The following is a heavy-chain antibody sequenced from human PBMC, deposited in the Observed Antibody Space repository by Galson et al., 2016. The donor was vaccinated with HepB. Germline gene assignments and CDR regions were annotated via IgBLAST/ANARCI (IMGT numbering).Heavy chain of an antibody. CDR3: ASSTAAGSLFYYYYGMDV. Sequence: SVKVSCKASGYTFTGYYMHWVRQAPGQGLEWMGWINPNSGGTNYAQKFQGWVTMTRDTSISTAYMELSRLRSDDTAVYYCASSTAAGSLFYYYYGMDVWGQGTTVTVSS. V-gene: IGHV1-2*04. CDR1: GYTFTGYY. CDR2: INPNSGGT. D-gene: IGHD6-13*01. J-gene: IGHJ6*02.